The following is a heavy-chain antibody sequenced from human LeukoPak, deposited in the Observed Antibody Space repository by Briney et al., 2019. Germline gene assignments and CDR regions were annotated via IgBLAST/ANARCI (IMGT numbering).Heavy chain of an antibody. CDR1: GFTFSSYT. V-gene: IGHV3-30*14. CDR3: ARRPSGSYYYYGMDV. CDR2: ISYDGSNK. J-gene: IGHJ6*02. Sequence: PGRSLRLSCAASGFTFSSYTMHWVRQAPGKGLEWVAVISYDGSNKYYADSVKGRFTISRDNSKNTLYLQMNSLRAEDTAMYYCARRPSGSYYYYGMDVWGQGTTVTVSS. D-gene: IGHD1-26*01.